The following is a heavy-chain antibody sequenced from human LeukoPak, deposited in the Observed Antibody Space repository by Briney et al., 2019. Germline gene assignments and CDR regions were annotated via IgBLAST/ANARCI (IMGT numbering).Heavy chain of an antibody. D-gene: IGHD5-18*01. CDR2: IYYSGKD. J-gene: IGHJ4*02. CDR3: ARANGYAYAYYFDI. Sequence: SETLSLTCTVSGGSISSSSYYWGWIRQPPGKGLEWIGSIYYSGKDYPNPSFTNRISVSVDTATNHFSLKVSSVTTADTAIYYCARANGYAYAYYFDIWGQGALVTVSS. V-gene: IGHV4-39*07. CDR1: GGSISSSSYY.